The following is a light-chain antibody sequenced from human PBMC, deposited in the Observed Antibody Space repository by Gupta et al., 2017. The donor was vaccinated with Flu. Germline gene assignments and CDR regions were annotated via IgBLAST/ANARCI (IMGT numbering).Light chain of an antibody. V-gene: IGKV2-28*01. CDR2: LGS. CDR3: RRALQIKGT. CDR1: QSLLHSNGYNY. Sequence: DIVMTQSPLSLPVTPGEPASISCRSSQSLLHSNGYNYLDWYLQKPGQSPQLLIYLGSNRASGVPDRFSGSGSGTDFTLKISIVDAEDVGVYYCRRALQIKGTFGQGTKVEIK. J-gene: IGKJ1*01.